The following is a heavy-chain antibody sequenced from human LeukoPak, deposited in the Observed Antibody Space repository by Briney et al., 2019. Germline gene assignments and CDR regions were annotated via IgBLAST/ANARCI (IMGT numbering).Heavy chain of an antibody. J-gene: IGHJ4*02. CDR3: ATASPDIVVVPAAMEAFDY. Sequence: ASVKVSCKVSGYTLTELSMHWVRQAPGKGLEWMGGFDPEDGETIYAQKFQGSVTMTEDTSTDTAYMELSSLRSEDTAVYYCATASPDIVVVPAAMEAFDYWGQGTLVTVSS. CDR2: FDPEDGET. V-gene: IGHV1-24*01. CDR1: GYTLTELS. D-gene: IGHD2-2*01.